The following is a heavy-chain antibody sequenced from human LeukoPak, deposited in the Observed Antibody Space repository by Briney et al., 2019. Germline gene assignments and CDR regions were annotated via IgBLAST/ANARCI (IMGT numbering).Heavy chain of an antibody. CDR3: ATARGWTQKY. CDR1: GGSVSSSSYY. J-gene: IGHJ4*02. Sequence: SETLSLTCTVSGGSVSSSSYYWAWIRQPPGKGLEWIGGGYYSGSTYYNPSLKSRVTISVDTPKNQFSLKLTSVTAADTAVYYCATARGWTQKYWGQGTLVTVSS. D-gene: IGHD3/OR15-3a*01. V-gene: IGHV4-39*01. CDR2: GYYSGST.